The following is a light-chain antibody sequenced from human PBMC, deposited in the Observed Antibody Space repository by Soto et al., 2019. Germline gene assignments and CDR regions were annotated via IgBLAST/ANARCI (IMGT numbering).Light chain of an antibody. J-gene: IGLJ2*01. CDR3: ETWDSNTRV. CDR2: LEGSGSY. Sequence: QAVVTQSSSASASLGSSVKLTCTLSSGHSSYSIAWHQQQPGKAPRYLMKLEGSGSYNKGSGVPARFSGSSSGADRYLTISNLQFEDEADYYCETWDSNTRVFGGGTKVTVL. CDR1: SGHSSYS. V-gene: IGLV4-60*02.